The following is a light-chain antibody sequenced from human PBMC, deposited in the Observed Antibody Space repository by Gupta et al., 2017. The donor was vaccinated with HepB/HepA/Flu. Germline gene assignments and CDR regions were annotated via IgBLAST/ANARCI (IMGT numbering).Light chain of an antibody. Sequence: SYELTQPRSTSVTPGQTDSMTCYGDKLGDKYACWYQQKPGQSPVLVIYQDSKRPSGIPERFSGSNSGNTATLTISGTQARDEADYYCQAWDSSTVVFGAGTKLTVL. V-gene: IGLV3-1*01. CDR3: QAWDSSTVV. J-gene: IGLJ2*01. CDR2: QDS. CDR1: KLGDKY.